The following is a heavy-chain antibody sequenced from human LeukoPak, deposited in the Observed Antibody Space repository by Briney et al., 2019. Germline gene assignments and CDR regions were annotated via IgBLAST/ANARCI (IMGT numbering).Heavy chain of an antibody. V-gene: IGHV4-34*01. CDR1: GESFSGYY. D-gene: IGHD2-2*01. CDR3: ARARGVPLDY. Sequence: SETLSLTCAVYGESFSGYYWSWIRQPPGKGLEWIGEINHSGSTNYSPSLKSRVTVSVDTSKNQFSLKLTSVTAADTAVYYCARARGVPLDYWGQGTLVTVSS. CDR2: INHSGST. J-gene: IGHJ4*02.